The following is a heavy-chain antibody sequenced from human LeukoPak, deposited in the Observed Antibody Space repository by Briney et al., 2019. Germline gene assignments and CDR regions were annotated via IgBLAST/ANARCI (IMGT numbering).Heavy chain of an antibody. V-gene: IGHV4-59*01. CDR2: IYKSGTT. D-gene: IGHD3-10*01. CDR1: GGSISSYY. CDR3: VRGGYYSSGGHYNAQWGAASNYYYYYMDV. J-gene: IGHJ6*03. Sequence: SETLSLTCTVSGGSISSYYWNWIRQPPGKGLEWLGYIYKSGTTSYNPSLKSRVTISVDTSKDQFSLKLSSVTAADTAVYYCVRGGYYSSGGHYNAQWGAASNYYYYYMDVWGKGTTVTVSS.